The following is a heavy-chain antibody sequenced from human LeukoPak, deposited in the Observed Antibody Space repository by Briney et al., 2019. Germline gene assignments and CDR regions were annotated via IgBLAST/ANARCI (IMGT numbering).Heavy chain of an antibody. J-gene: IGHJ4*02. CDR2: ISYDGSNK. D-gene: IGHD3-9*01. CDR3: ARGTDILTGYYSVSYFDY. V-gene: IGHV3-30*04. CDR1: GFTLSSYA. Sequence: QPGRSLRLSCAASGFTLSSYAMHWVRQAPGKGLEWVAVISYDGSNKYYADSVKGRFTISRDNSKNTLYLQMNSLRAEDTAVYYCARGTDILTGYYSVSYFDYWGQGTLVTVSS.